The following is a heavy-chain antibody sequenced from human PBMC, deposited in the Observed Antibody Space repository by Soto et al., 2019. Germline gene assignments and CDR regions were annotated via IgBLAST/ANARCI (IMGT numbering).Heavy chain of an antibody. CDR3: ARVNSGYETDAFDI. CDR2: IIPILGIA. CDR1: GGSFGSYT. Sequence: GASVKVSCKASGGSFGSYTISWVRQAPGQGLEWMGRIIPILGIANYAQKFQGRVTITADKSTSTAYMELSSLRSEDTAVYYCARVNSGYETDAFDIWGQGTMVTVSS. J-gene: IGHJ3*02. V-gene: IGHV1-69*02. D-gene: IGHD5-12*01.